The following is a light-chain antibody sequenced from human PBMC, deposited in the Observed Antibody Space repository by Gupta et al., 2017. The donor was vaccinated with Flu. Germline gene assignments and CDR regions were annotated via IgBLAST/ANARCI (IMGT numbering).Light chain of an antibody. J-gene: IGLJ2*01. CDR2: NDS. CDR1: ALPKQF. Sequence: SALTQLPSVSVSPGQTATITCSGDALPKQFTYWYQQKAGQAPMLVMSNDSERPSGIPERFSGSSSANNATLTTIGVQAEDEADYYCKSADGSGTPVVFGGGTKLTVL. V-gene: IGLV3-25*02. CDR3: KSADGSGTPVV.